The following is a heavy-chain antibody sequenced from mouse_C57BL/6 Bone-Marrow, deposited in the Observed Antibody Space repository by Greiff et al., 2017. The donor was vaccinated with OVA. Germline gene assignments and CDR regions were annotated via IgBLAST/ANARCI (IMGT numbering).Heavy chain of an antibody. D-gene: IGHD2-4*01. CDR1: GFTFSSYG. CDR3: ARHPYDYFPAWFAY. CDR2: ISSGGSYT. J-gene: IGHJ3*01. V-gene: IGHV5-6*01. Sequence: EVKLVESGGDLVKPGGSLKLSCAAPGFTFSSYGMSWFRQTPDKTLEWVATISSGGSYTYYPDSVKGRFTISRDNAKNTLYLQMSSLKSEDTAMYYCARHPYDYFPAWFAYWGQGTLVTVSA.